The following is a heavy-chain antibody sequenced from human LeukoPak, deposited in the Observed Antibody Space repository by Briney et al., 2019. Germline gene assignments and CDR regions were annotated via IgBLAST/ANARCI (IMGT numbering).Heavy chain of an antibody. D-gene: IGHD4-11*01. CDR1: GFTFSSYW. J-gene: IGHJ4*02. CDR2: ANSDGSST. V-gene: IGHV3-74*01. Sequence: GGSLRLSCAASGFTFSSYWMHWARQAPGKGLVWVSRANSDGSSTSYADSVKGRFAISRDNAKNTLYLQMNSLRAEDTAVYYCAKRDDYSNYALDYWGQGTWSPSPQ. CDR3: AKRDDYSNYALDY.